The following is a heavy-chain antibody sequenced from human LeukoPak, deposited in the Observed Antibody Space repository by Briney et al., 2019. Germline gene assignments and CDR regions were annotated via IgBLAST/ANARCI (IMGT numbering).Heavy chain of an antibody. J-gene: IGHJ5*02. CDR3: AEGSEPGLLGLWFDP. Sequence: GGSLRLSCAASGFTFSSYAMSWVRQTPGKGLEWVSAISGSGGSTYYADSVKGRFTISRDNSKSTLYLQMNSLRAEDTAVYYCAEGSEPGLLGLWFDPWGQGTLVTVSS. D-gene: IGHD2-21*02. V-gene: IGHV3-23*01. CDR2: ISGSGGST. CDR1: GFTFSSYA.